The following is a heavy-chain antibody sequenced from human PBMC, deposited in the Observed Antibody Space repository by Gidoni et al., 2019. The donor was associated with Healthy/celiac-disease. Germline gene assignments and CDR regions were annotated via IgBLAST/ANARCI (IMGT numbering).Heavy chain of an antibody. J-gene: IGHJ5*02. CDR1: GVSITSSSYY. CDR3: ARDWRGVTTGFVWFDP. V-gene: IGHV4-39*07. CDR2: IYYSGST. Sequence: QLQLQESGPGLVKPSETLSLTCTVSGVSITSSSYYWGWIRQPPGKGLEWIGSIYYSGSTYHNPSLKSRVTISVDTSKNQFSLKLSSVTAADTAVYYCARDWRGVTTGFVWFDPWGQGTLVTVSS. D-gene: IGHD4-17*01.